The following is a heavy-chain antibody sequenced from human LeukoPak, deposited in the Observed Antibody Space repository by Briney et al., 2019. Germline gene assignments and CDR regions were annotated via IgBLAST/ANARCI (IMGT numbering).Heavy chain of an antibody. J-gene: IGHJ3*02. Sequence: SVKVSCKASGGTFSSYAISWVRQAPGQGLEWMGGIIPIFGTANYAQKFQGRVTITADESTSTAYMELSSLRSEDTAVYYCARGGYFDWLSSYDAFDIWGQGTMVTVSS. D-gene: IGHD3-9*01. V-gene: IGHV1-69*13. CDR2: IIPIFGTA. CDR3: ARGGYFDWLSSYDAFDI. CDR1: GGTFSSYA.